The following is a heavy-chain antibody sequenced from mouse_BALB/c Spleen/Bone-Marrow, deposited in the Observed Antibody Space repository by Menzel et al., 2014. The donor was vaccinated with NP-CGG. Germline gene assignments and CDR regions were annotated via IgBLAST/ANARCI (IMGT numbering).Heavy chain of an antibody. V-gene: IGHV1-69*02. CDR2: ICPSDSYT. CDR1: GYTFTSYW. Sequence: QVQLQQSGAELVRPGASVKLSCKASGYTFTSYWINWVKQRPGQGLEWIGNICPSDSYTNYNQKFKDKATLTVGKSSSTAYMQLSSPTSEDSAVYYCTRGGPYFDVWGAGTTVTVSS. J-gene: IGHJ1*01. D-gene: IGHD1-1*02. CDR3: TRGGPYFDV.